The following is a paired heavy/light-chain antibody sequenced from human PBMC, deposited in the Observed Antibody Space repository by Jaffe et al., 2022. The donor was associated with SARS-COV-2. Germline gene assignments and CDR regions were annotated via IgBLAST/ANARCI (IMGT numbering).Heavy chain of an antibody. V-gene: IGHV3-23*01. CDR1: GFTFSSYV. J-gene: IGHJ6*02. Sequence: EVQLLESGGGLVQPGGSLRLSCAASGFTFSSYVMSWVRQAPGKGLEWVSAISGSGGYTSYADSVKGRFTISRDNSKNTLYLQMNSLRAEDTAVYYCAKGVGCSGGSCYGRFGGMDVWGQGTTVTVSS. CDR3: AKGVGCSGGSCYGRFGGMDV. CDR2: ISGSGGYT. D-gene: IGHD2-15*01.
Light chain of an antibody. CDR1: QSLLHSNGNNY. CDR2: LGS. J-gene: IGKJ4*01. Sequence: DIVMTQSPLSLPVTPGEPASISCRSSQSLLHSNGNNYLDWYLQKPGQSPQLLIYLGSNRASGVPDRFSGSGSGTDFTLKISRVEAEDVGVYYCMQALQTPLTFGGGTKVEIK. CDR3: MQALQTPLT. V-gene: IGKV2-28*01.